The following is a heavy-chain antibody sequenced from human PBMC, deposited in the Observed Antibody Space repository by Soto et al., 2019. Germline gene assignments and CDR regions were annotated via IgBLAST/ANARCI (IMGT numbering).Heavy chain of an antibody. V-gene: IGHV1-46*01. CDR1: GYTFTSYY. CDR2: INPSGGST. D-gene: IGHD3-22*01. Sequence: ASVKVSCKASGYTFTSYYMHWVRQAPGQGLEWMGIINPSGGSTSYAQKFQGRVTMTRDTSTSTVYMELSSLRAEDTAVYYCARALAYYYDSSGYYRPDDAFDIWGQGTMVTVSS. CDR3: ARALAYYYDSSGYYRPDDAFDI. J-gene: IGHJ3*02.